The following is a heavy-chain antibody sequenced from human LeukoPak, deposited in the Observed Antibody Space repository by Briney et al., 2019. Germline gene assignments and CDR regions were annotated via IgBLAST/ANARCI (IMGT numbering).Heavy chain of an antibody. CDR3: AKDLGGSGSLQVVY. CDR1: GFTFDDYA. Sequence: PGRSLRLSCAASGFTFDDYAMHWVRQAPGKGLEWVSGISWNSGSIGYADSVKGRFTISRDNAKNSLYLQMNSLRAEDTALYYCAKDLGGSGSLQVVYWGQGTLVTVSS. J-gene: IGHJ4*02. V-gene: IGHV3-9*01. CDR2: ISWNSGSI. D-gene: IGHD3-10*01.